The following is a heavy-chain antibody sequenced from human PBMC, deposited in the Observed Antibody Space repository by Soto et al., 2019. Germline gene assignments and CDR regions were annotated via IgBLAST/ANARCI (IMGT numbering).Heavy chain of an antibody. CDR3: ARRDSGGFFRVFDS. D-gene: IGHD2-15*01. V-gene: IGHV1-69*06. J-gene: IGHJ4*02. Sequence: QVQLVQSGTEVKKPGSSVKVSCKTSGGSLSTNPISWVRQAPGQGLEWMGGTGSGTGPGNHAQKFQGRLTVTADKSTGTVYMELTNLSSEDTAVYYCARRDSGGFFRVFDSWGQGTLGTVSS. CDR2: TGSGTGPG. CDR1: GGSLSTNP.